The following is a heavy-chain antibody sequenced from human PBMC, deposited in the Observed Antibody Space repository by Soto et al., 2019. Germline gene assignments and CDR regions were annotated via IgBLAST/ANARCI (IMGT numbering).Heavy chain of an antibody. D-gene: IGHD3-3*01. V-gene: IGHV1-18*01. Sequence: SVKVSCKASGYTFTSYGISWVRQAPGQGLEWMGWISAYNGNTNYAQKLQGRVTMTTDTSTSTAYMELRSLRADDTAVYYCARANYDFWSGYGTKFDPWGQGTLVTVSS. CDR1: GYTFTSYG. J-gene: IGHJ5*02. CDR2: ISAYNGNT. CDR3: ARANYDFWSGYGTKFDP.